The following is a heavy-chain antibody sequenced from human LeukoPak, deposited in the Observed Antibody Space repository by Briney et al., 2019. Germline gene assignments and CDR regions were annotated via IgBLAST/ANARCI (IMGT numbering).Heavy chain of an antibody. Sequence: PGRSLRLSCAASGFTFSSYGMHWVRQAPGKGLEWVAAISYDGSNKYYADSVKGRFTIPRDNSKNTLYLQMNSLRAEDTAVYYCAKDLEMATADYWGQGTLVTVSS. J-gene: IGHJ4*02. D-gene: IGHD5-24*01. CDR1: GFTFSSYG. CDR2: ISYDGSNK. V-gene: IGHV3-30*18. CDR3: AKDLEMATADY.